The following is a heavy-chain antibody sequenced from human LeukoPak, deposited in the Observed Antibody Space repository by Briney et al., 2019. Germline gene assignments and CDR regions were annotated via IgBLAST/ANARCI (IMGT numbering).Heavy chain of an antibody. CDR3: ARDLSSSDPPDYYYMDV. J-gene: IGHJ6*03. V-gene: IGHV1-69*13. Sequence: ASVKASCKASGGTFSSYAISWVRQAPGQGLEWMGGIIPIFGTANYAQKFQGRVTITADESTSTAYMELSSLRSEDTAVYYCARDLSSSDPPDYYYMDVWGKGTTVTVSS. CDR1: GGTFSSYA. D-gene: IGHD2-2*01. CDR2: IIPIFGTA.